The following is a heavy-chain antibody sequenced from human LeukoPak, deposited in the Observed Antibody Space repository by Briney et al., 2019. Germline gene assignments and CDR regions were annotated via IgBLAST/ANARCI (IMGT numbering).Heavy chain of an antibody. CDR1: GFTFSSYT. CDR2: ISFDGSNK. J-gene: IGHJ5*02. CDR3: AREELGSSLGFDP. Sequence: GSLRLSCAASGFTFSSYTIHWVRQPPGKGLEWVAVISFDGSNKYYADSVKGRFTISRDNSKNTLYLQMNSLRAEDTAVYYCAREELGSSLGFDPWGQGTLVTVSS. D-gene: IGHD3-16*01. V-gene: IGHV3-30-3*01.